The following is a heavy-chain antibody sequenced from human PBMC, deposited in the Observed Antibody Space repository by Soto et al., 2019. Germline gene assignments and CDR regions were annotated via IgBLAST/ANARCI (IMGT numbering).Heavy chain of an antibody. CDR3: ARATMVRGVVYYGMDV. Sequence: PSETLSLTCAVSGGSISSSNWWSWVRQPPGKGLEWIGEIYHSGSTNYNPSLKSRVTISVDKSKNQFSLKLSSVTAADTAVYYCARATMVRGVVYYGMDVWGQGTTVTVSS. J-gene: IGHJ6*02. CDR1: GGSISSSNW. D-gene: IGHD3-10*01. CDR2: IYHSGST. V-gene: IGHV4-4*02.